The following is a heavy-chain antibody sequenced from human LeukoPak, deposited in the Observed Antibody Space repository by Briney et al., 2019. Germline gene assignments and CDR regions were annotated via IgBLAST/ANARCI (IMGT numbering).Heavy chain of an antibody. J-gene: IGHJ4*02. CDR1: GGSFSGYY. V-gene: IGHV4-34*01. D-gene: IGHD6-6*01. CDR3: ARAGRGSSGLI. Sequence: PSETLSLTCAVYGGSFSGYYWSWIRQPPGKGLEWIGEINHSGSTNYNPSLKSRVTISVDTSKNQFSLKLSSVTAADTAVYYCARAGRGSSGLIWGQGTLVTVSS. CDR2: INHSGST.